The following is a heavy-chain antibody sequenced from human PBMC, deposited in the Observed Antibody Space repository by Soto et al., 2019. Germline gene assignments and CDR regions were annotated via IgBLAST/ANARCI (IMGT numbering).Heavy chain of an antibody. CDR2: TYYRSRWYT. Sequence: SQTLPLTCAISGDSFSSVTTACNWGRGSPSRGLEWLGRTYYRSRWYTDYAVSVKSRIIMNPDTSKNQFSLQLNAVIPEDTAVYYCSSGTAAAGYYYWGHGTPVTVSS. J-gene: IGHJ4*01. D-gene: IGHD6-13*01. CDR3: SSGTAAAGYYY. V-gene: IGHV6-1*01. CDR1: GDSFSSVTTA.